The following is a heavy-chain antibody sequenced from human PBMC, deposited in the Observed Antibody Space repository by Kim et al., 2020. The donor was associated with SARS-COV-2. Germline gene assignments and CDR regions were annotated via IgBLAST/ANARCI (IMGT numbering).Heavy chain of an antibody. D-gene: IGHD3-10*01. V-gene: IGHV4-31*03. J-gene: IGHJ4*02. CDR3: ARWKRASGSYRVDY. CDR1: GGSISSGGYY. CDR2: IYYSGST. Sequence: SETLSLTCTVSGGSISSGGYYWSWIRQHPGKGLEWIGYIYYSGSTYYNPSLKSRVTISVDTSKNQFSLKLSSVTAADTAVYYCARWKRASGSYRVDYWGQGTLVTVSS.